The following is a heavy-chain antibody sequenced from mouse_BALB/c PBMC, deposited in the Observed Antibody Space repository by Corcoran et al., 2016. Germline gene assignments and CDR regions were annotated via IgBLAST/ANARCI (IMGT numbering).Heavy chain of an antibody. D-gene: IGHD2-3*01. CDR2: IYWDDDK. V-gene: IGHV8-12*01. J-gene: IGHJ4*01. Sequence: QVTLKESGPGILQPSQTLSLTCSFSGFSLSTSGMGVSWIRQPSGKGLEWLAHIYWDDDKRYNPSLKSRLTISKDTSRNQVFLKITSVDTADTATYYCARRADDGYYGAMDYWGQGTSVTVSS. CDR1: GFSLSTSGMG. CDR3: ARRADDGYYGAMDY.